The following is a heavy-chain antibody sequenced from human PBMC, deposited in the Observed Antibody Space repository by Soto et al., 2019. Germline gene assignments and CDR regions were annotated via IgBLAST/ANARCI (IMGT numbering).Heavy chain of an antibody. CDR1: GFTFSSYA. Sequence: GGSLRLSCAASGFTFSSYAMSWVRQAPGKGLEWVSGISGSGGSTYYADSVKGRFTISIDDSKNTLYLQMNSLRAEDTAIFYCARDPFGYYVNYFDNWGQGTLVTVSS. D-gene: IGHD1-26*01. J-gene: IGHJ4*02. V-gene: IGHV3-23*01. CDR2: ISGSGGST. CDR3: ARDPFGYYVNYFDN.